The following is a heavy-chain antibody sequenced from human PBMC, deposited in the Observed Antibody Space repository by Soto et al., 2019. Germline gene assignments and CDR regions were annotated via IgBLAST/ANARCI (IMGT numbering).Heavy chain of an antibody. J-gene: IGHJ4*02. CDR2: INHSGST. CDR1: GGSFSGYY. V-gene: IGHV4-34*01. Sequence: SETLSLTCAVYGGSFSGYYWSWIRQPPGKGLEWIGEINHSGSTNYNPSLKSRVTISVDTSKNQFSLKLSSVTAADTAVYYCARGLSTATLDYWGQGTLVPVSS. D-gene: IGHD4-4*01. CDR3: ARGLSTATLDY.